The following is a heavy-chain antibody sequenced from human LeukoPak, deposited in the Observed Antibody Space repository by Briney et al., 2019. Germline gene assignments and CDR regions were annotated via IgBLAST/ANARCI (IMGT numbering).Heavy chain of an antibody. CDR2: ISGSGGST. CDR3: AKDPRTTVTYYYDYYMDV. Sequence: GGSLRLSCAASGFTFNNYAMSWVRQAPGKGLEWVSAISGSGGSTYYADSVKGRFTISRDNPKNTLYLQMNSLRAEDTAVYYCAKDPRTTVTYYYDYYMDVWGKGTTVTVSS. V-gene: IGHV3-23*01. CDR1: GFTFNNYA. D-gene: IGHD4-17*01. J-gene: IGHJ6*03.